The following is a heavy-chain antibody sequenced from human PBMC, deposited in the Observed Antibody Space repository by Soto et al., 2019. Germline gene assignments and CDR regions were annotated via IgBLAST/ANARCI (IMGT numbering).Heavy chain of an antibody. D-gene: IGHD2-21*01. CDR2: IKRDGTVT. V-gene: IGHV3-7*04. Sequence: EVQLVESGGGLVQPGESLRLSCAASGFTFSAFWMTWLRQAPGKGLEWVANIKRDGTVTHYGDSVERRCTLSRDNAQSSLFLQLNSLRPEDTAIYYCARDLSPPGEFFYDAFDVWGQGTVVTVSS. J-gene: IGHJ3*01. CDR3: ARDLSPPGEFFYDAFDV. CDR1: GFTFSAFW.